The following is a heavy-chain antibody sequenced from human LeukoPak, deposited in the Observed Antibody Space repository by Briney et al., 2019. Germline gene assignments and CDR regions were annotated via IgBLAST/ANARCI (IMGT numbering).Heavy chain of an antibody. CDR3: ARGEYQLLYGLFDP. CDR2: IYYSGST. V-gene: IGHV4-59*01. Sequence: PSETLSLTCTVSGGSISSYYWSWIRQPPGKGLEWIGYIYYSGSTNYNPSLKSRVTISVDTSQNQLSLKLSSVTAADTAVYYCARGEYQLLYGLFDPWGQGTLVTVSS. J-gene: IGHJ5*02. CDR1: GGSISSYY. D-gene: IGHD2-2*02.